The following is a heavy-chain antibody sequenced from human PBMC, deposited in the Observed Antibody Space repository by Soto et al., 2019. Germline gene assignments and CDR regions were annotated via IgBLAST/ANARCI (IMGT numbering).Heavy chain of an antibody. J-gene: IGHJ4*02. V-gene: IGHV3-33*01. Sequence: GGSLRLSCAASGFTFSSYGMHWVRQAPGKGLEWVAVIWYDGSNKYYADSVKGRFTISRDNSKNTLYLQMNSLRAEDTAVYYCARDHASSGWFFDYWGQGTLVTVSS. CDR1: GFTFSSYG. CDR2: IWYDGSNK. D-gene: IGHD6-19*01. CDR3: ARDHASSGWFFDY.